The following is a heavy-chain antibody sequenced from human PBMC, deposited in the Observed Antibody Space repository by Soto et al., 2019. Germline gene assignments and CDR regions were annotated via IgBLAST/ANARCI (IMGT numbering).Heavy chain of an antibody. J-gene: IGHJ4*02. CDR3: ARGNGSRVLDH. V-gene: IGHV4-30-2*06. Sequence: SETLSLTCSVSGDSIRSLGYSWEWIRRSPGRGLEWIGYVYPSGATYYNPSFRGRLTLSVDKSKNQFSLKLTSVSAADTAVYYCARGNGSRVLDHWGQGTLVTVSS. CDR2: VYPSGAT. CDR1: GDSIRSLGYS. D-gene: IGHD6-13*01.